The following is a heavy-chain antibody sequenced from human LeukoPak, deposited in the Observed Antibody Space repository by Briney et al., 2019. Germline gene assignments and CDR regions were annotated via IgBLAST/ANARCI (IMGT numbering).Heavy chain of an antibody. CDR2: INHSGST. V-gene: IGHV4-34*01. CDR3: ARNSGIYSSGWETVDY. J-gene: IGHJ4*02. D-gene: IGHD6-19*01. CDR1: GGSISGYY. Sequence: SETLSLTCTVSGGSISGYYWSWIRQPPGKGLEWIGEINHSGSTNYNPSLKSRVTISVDTSKNQFSLKLSSVTAADTAVYYCARNSGIYSSGWETVDYWGQGTLVTVSS.